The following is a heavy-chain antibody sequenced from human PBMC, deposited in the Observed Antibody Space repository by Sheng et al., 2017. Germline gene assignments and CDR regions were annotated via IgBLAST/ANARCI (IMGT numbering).Heavy chain of an antibody. Sequence: QVQLQESGPGLVKPSETLSLTCTVSGGSISSYYWSWIRQPPGRDWSGLGSIYYSGSTNYNPSLKSRVTISVDTSKNQFSLKLSSVTAADTAVYYCAREPRHDDAFDIWGQGTMVTVSS. V-gene: IGHV4-59*01. CDR2: IYYSGST. CDR3: AREPRHDDAFDI. J-gene: IGHJ3*02. CDR1: GGSISSYY.